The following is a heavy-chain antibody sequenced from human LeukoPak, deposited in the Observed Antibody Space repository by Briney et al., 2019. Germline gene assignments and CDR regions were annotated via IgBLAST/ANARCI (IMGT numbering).Heavy chain of an antibody. Sequence: ASVKVSCKASGYTFTSYYMHWVRQAPGQGLEWMGIINPSGGSTSYAQKFQGRVTMTRDTSTSTVYMELSSLRSEDTAVYYCASEGHFWSGYPYFDYWGQGTLVTVSS. CDR2: INPSGGST. J-gene: IGHJ4*02. V-gene: IGHV1-46*01. CDR1: GYTFTSYY. D-gene: IGHD3-3*02. CDR3: ASEGHFWSGYPYFDY.